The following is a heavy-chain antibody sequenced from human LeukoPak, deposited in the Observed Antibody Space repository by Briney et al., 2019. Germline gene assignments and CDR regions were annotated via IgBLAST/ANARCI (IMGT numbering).Heavy chain of an antibody. Sequence: GASVKVSCKASGYTFTSYYMHWVRQAPGQGLEWMGIINPSGGSTSYAQKFQGRVTMTRDTSTSTVYMELSSLRSEDTAVYYCAAIFGVVRPIDYWGQGTLVTVSS. CDR2: INPSGGST. J-gene: IGHJ4*02. D-gene: IGHD3-3*01. CDR1: GYTFTSYY. V-gene: IGHV1-46*01. CDR3: AAIFGVVRPIDY.